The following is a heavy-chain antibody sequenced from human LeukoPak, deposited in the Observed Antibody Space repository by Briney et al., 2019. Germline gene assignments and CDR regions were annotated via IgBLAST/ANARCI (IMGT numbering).Heavy chain of an antibody. J-gene: IGHJ3*02. CDR3: ARGLGELSLYDAFDI. V-gene: IGHV1-2*02. CDR1: GYTFTGYY. D-gene: IGHD3-16*02. Sequence: ASVKVSCKASGYTFTGYYMHWVRQAPGQGLEWMGWINTNSGGTNYAQKFQGRVTMTRDTSISTAYMELSRLRSDDTAVYYCARGLGELSLYDAFDIWGQGTMVTVSS. CDR2: INTNSGGT.